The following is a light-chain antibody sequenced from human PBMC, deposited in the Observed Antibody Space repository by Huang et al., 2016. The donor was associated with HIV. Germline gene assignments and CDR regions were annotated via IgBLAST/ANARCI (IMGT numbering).Light chain of an antibody. CDR1: QNIGTY. J-gene: IGKJ4*01. Sequence: EIVLTQSPVTLSLSPGNRATLSCRASQNIGTYLAWYQQKSGQAPRRLIDDTANRAAGIPARFSASGSETDFTLTIDSLDPDDFAIYHCQQRSKWPLTFGGGTRVEMK. CDR2: DTA. CDR3: QQRSKWPLT. V-gene: IGKV3-11*01.